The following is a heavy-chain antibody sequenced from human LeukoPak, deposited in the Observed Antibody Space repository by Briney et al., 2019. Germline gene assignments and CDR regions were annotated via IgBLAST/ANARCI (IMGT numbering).Heavy chain of an antibody. CDR1: GFTFSSYD. CDR2: IRYDGSNK. V-gene: IGHV3-30*02. J-gene: IGHJ4*02. CDR3: AKPIAGYYGYYFDY. D-gene: IGHD3-9*01. Sequence: GGSLRLSCAASGFTFSSYDMHWVRQAPGRGLEWVAFIRYDGSNKYYADSVKGRFTISRDNSKNTLYLQMNSLRAEDTAVYYCAKPIAGYYGYYFDYWGQGTLVTVSS.